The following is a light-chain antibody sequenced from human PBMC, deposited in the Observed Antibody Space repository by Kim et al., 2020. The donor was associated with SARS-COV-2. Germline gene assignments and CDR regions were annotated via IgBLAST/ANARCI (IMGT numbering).Light chain of an antibody. J-gene: IGLJ3*02. Sequence: GQKVTSSCSGSTSNIGNHLVAWYQQVPGTAPKLLIYGDDKRHSGIPDRFTASKSGNSATLTIAGLQTGDEADYYCGTWDSSLNIGVFGGGTQLTVL. CDR2: GDD. CDR3: GTWDSSLNIGV. V-gene: IGLV1-51*01. CDR1: TSNIGNHL.